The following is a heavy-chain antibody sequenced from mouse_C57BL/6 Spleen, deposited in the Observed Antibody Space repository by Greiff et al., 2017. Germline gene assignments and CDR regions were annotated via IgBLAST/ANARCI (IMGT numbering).Heavy chain of an antibody. D-gene: IGHD3-2*02. CDR2: INPNNGGT. CDR1: GYTFTDYN. Sequence: EVQLQQSGPELVKPGASVKMSCKASGYTFTDYNMHWVKQSHGKSLEWIGYINPNNGGTSYNQKFKGKATLTVNTSSSTAYMELRSLTSEDSAVYYCAGQLRLEAMDYWGQGTSVTVSS. J-gene: IGHJ4*01. CDR3: AGQLRLEAMDY. V-gene: IGHV1-22*01.